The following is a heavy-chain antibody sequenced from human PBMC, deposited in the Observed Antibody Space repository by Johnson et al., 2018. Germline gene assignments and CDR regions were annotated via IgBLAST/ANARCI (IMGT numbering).Heavy chain of an antibody. CDR2: IKQDGSEK. J-gene: IGHJ3*02. CDR1: GFTFSSYW. D-gene: IGHD3-3*01. V-gene: IGHV3-7*01. CDR3: ARDTITIFGNAFDI. Sequence: VQLVESGGGLVQPGGSLRLSCAASGFTFSSYWMSWVRQAPGKGLEWVANIKQDGSEKYYVDSVEGRFIISRDNAKNSLYLQMNSLRAEDTAVYYCARDTITIFGNAFDIWGQGTMVTVSS.